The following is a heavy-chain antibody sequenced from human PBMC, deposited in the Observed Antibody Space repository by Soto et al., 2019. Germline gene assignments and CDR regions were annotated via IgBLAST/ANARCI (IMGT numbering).Heavy chain of an antibody. V-gene: IGHV4-31*03. D-gene: IGHD4-17*01. CDR1: GGSISSGGYY. CDR3: ASVANNAYGDFDY. Sequence: SETLSLTCTVSGGSISSGGYYWSWIRQHPGKGLEWIGYIYYSGSTYYNPSLKSRVTISVDTSKNQFSLKLSSVTAADTAVYYCASVANNAYGDFDYWGQGTLVPVSS. CDR2: IYYSGST. J-gene: IGHJ4*02.